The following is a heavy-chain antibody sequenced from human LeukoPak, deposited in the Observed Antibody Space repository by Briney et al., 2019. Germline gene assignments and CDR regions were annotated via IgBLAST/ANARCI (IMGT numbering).Heavy chain of an antibody. V-gene: IGHV4-4*03. Sequence: PPGTLSLTCAVSGDSMSIGYWWSWVRQPPGKGLDWIGEIYHSGSTNYNPSPKSRVIISVDKSKNQFSLRLSSVTAADTAVYYCARGRVLSGGHPSDMDVWGKGTTVTVSS. CDR3: ARGRVLSGGHPSDMDV. D-gene: IGHD3-16*02. CDR1: GDSMSIGYW. CDR2: IYHSGST. J-gene: IGHJ6*03.